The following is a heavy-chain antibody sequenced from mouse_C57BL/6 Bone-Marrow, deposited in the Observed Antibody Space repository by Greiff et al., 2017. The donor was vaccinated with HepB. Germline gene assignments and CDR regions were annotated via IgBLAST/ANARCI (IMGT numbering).Heavy chain of an antibody. Sequence: QVQLQQSGPELVKPGASVKISCKASGYTFTDYYINWVKQRPGQGLEWIGWIFPGSGSTYYNEKFKGKATLTVDKSSSTAYMLLSSLTSEDSAVYFCARWKFITTVVEDYYAMDYWGQGTSVTVSS. V-gene: IGHV1-75*01. J-gene: IGHJ4*01. CDR3: ARWKFITTVVEDYYAMDY. D-gene: IGHD1-1*01. CDR2: IFPGSGST. CDR1: GYTFTDYY.